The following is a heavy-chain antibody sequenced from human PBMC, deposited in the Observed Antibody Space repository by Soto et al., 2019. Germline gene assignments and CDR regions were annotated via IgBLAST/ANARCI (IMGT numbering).Heavy chain of an antibody. CDR3: ARDPNVALTFHYYGMDV. CDR1: GYTFTTYY. V-gene: IGHV1-46*01. Sequence: QVQLVQSGAEVKKPGASVKVSCTASGYTFTTYYIPWVRQAPGQGLERLGIINTNTGSPRSPQRFRGRLTIDRDTSTSTVYMKLSSLGSEDTAVYYCARDPNVALTFHYYGMDVWGQGTTVTVSS. CDR2: INTNTGSP. J-gene: IGHJ6*02.